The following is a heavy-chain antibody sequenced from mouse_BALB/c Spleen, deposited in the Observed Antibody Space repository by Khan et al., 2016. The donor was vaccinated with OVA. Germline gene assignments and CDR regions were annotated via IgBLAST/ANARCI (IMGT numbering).Heavy chain of an antibody. CDR2: IWSDGST. CDR3: ARQPYYHYNVMDY. J-gene: IGHJ4*01. D-gene: IGHD2-10*01. V-gene: IGHV2-6-1*01. CDR1: GFSLTNYG. Sequence: LQQSGPGLVAPSQSLSITCTISGFSLTNYGIHWVRQPPGKGLEWLVVIWSDGSTTYNSALKSRLTITKDNSKSQVFLKMNSIQTDDTAIYFCARQPYYHYNVMDYWGQGTSVTVSS.